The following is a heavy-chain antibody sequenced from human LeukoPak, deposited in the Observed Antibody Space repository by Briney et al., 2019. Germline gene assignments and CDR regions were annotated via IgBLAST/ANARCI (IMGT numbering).Heavy chain of an antibody. CDR2: ISSNGGST. V-gene: IGHV3-64*04. CDR3: ATDYYTSMAY. D-gene: IGHD5-18*01. CDR1: GFTFSSYA. Sequence: GGSLRLSCSASGFTFSSYAMHWVRQAPGKGLEYVSAISSNGGSTYYADSVKGRFTISRDNAKNTLYLQINSLRAEDTAVYYCATDYYTSMAYWGQGTLVTVSS. J-gene: IGHJ4*02.